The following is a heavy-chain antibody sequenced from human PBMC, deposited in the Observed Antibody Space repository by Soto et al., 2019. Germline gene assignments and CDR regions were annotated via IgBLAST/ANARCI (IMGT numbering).Heavy chain of an antibody. CDR3: ARDGNYHEF. J-gene: IGHJ4*02. V-gene: IGHV3-21*01. D-gene: IGHD1-1*01. CDR1: GCTLSTHA. Sequence: EVQLVESGGGRVEPGGSLRLSCVASGCTLSTHAMVWVRQAPGKGLEWVSSISSSGSYVYYEDSVEGRFTISRDDARNSVYLQMNSLRVEDTAVYFCARDGNYHEFWGQGTLVTVSS. CDR2: ISSSGSYV.